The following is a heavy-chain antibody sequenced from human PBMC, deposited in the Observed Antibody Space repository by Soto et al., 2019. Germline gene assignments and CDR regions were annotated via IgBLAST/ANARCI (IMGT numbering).Heavy chain of an antibody. D-gene: IGHD6-19*01. V-gene: IGHV3-9*01. CDR3: AKVGRYSSGWYRGSYYYYGMDV. J-gene: IGHJ6*02. CDR1: GFTFDNYA. CDR2: ISWNSGTI. Sequence: GGSLRLSCAASGFTFDNYAMYWVRQAPGKGLEWVSGISWNSGTIGYADSVKGRFTISRDNSKNTLYLQMNSLRAGDTAVYYCAKVGRYSSGWYRGSYYYYGMDVWGQGTTVTVSS.